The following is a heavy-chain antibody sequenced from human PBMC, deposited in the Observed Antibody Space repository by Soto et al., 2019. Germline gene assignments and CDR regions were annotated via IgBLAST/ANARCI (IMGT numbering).Heavy chain of an antibody. CDR1: GFTVNRYR. J-gene: IGHJ4*02. D-gene: IGHD6-13*01. Sequence: SMGLSSSASGFTVNRYRMHWVRQAPGKGLGWVAVILYDGSNKYYAVSVKGRFTIPEENSKNTLYLQMNSLRAEDTALYYCARDPVDSIAAVGTFDEGGQGTLVTVSS. V-gene: IGHV3-33*01. CDR3: ARDPVDSIAAVGTFDE. CDR2: ILYDGSNK.